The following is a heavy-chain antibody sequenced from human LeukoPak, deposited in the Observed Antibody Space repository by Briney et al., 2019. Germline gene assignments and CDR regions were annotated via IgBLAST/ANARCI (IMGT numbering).Heavy chain of an antibody. J-gene: IGHJ4*02. V-gene: IGHV4-31*03. CDR2: IYYSGST. Sequence: PSQTLSLTCTVSGGSISSGGYYWSWIRQHPGKGLEWIGYIYYSGSTYYNPSLKSRVTISVDTSKNQFSLKLSSVTAADTAVYYCARQGAGDYGGNEIVYYWGQGTLVTVSS. CDR1: GGSISSGGYY. D-gene: IGHD4-23*01. CDR3: ARQGAGDYGGNEIVYY.